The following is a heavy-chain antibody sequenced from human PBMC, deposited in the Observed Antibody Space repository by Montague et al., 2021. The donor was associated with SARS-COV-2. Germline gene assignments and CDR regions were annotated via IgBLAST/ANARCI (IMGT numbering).Heavy chain of an antibody. J-gene: IGHJ4*02. CDR2: VDYSGRP. CDR1: GDSISSSSYN. V-gene: IGHV4-39*01. Sequence: SETLSLTCTVSGDSISSSSYNWGWIRQPPGKGLEWIGSVDYSGRPYYNPSLKSRVTLYVDTSKNQLSLKLSSATAADTAVYYCSRHVHKTWPGASPGFDYWGQGTLVTVSS. CDR3: SRHVHKTWPGASPGFDY. D-gene: IGHD5-24*01.